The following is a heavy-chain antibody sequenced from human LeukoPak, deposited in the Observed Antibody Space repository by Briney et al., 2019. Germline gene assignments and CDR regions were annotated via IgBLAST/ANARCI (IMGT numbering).Heavy chain of an antibody. Sequence: ASVKVSCKASGYTFTSYAMHWVRQAPGQRLEWMGWINAGNGNTKYSQKFQGRVTITRDTSASTAYMELNSLKTEDTAVYYCTSSSGWRGATFWGQGTLVTVSS. V-gene: IGHV1-3*01. CDR2: INAGNGNT. CDR3: TSSSGWRGATF. J-gene: IGHJ4*02. D-gene: IGHD6-19*01. CDR1: GYTFTSYA.